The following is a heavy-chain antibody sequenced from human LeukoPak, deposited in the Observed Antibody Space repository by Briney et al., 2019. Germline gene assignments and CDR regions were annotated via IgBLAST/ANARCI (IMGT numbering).Heavy chain of an antibody. Sequence: PGGSLRLSCAASGFTFSSYGMHWVRQAPGKGLEWVAVISYDGSNKYYADSVKGRFTISRDNSKNTLYLQMNSLRAEDTAVYYCAKSMGASVAGNFDYWGQGTLVTVSS. CDR1: GFTFSSYG. V-gene: IGHV3-30*18. J-gene: IGHJ4*02. CDR2: ISYDGSNK. D-gene: IGHD6-19*01. CDR3: AKSMGASVAGNFDY.